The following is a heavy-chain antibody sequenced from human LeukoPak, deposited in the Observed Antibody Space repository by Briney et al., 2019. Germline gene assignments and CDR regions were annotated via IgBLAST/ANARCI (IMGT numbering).Heavy chain of an antibody. Sequence: GGSLRLSCVASGFTFSSYGIHWVRQAPGKGLEWVAFIGYDGSNRYYRDSVKGRFTISRDNSKNTLYLQMNSLRAEDTAVYYCAKDGYNYYVDYWGQGTLVTVSS. CDR3: AKDGYNYYVDY. CDR1: GFTFSSYG. V-gene: IGHV3-30*02. J-gene: IGHJ4*02. CDR2: IGYDGSNR. D-gene: IGHD5-24*01.